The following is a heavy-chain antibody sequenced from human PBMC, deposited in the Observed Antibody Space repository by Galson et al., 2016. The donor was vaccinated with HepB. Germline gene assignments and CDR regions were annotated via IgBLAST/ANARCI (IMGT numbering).Heavy chain of an antibody. J-gene: IGHJ3*02. D-gene: IGHD1-1*01. Sequence: CAISGDSVSRNFVVWNWIRQSPSRGLEWLGRTYYRSGWMNDYPVSVKSRISISPDTSKNQFSLQLNSVTPEDTAVYYCAREYINSFDIWGQGTMVTVSS. CDR1: GDSVSRNFVV. CDR2: TYYRSGWMN. V-gene: IGHV6-1*01. CDR3: AREYINSFDI.